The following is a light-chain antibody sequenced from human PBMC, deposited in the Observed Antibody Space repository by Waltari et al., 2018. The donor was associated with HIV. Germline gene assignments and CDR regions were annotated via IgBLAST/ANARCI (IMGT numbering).Light chain of an antibody. CDR1: SSDVGSYNL. J-gene: IGLJ2*01. CDR2: EVT. CDR3: CSYSGTSTLV. V-gene: IGLV2-23*02. Sequence: QSALTQPASVSGSPGQPITISCTGTSSDVGSYNLFSWYQQPPGKAPKLMIYEVTKRPSGVSNRFSGSKSGNTASLTISGLQAEDEADYYCCSYSGTSTLVFGGGTKLTVL.